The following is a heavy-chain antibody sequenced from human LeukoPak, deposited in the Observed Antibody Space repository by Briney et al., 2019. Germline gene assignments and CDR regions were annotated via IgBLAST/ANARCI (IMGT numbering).Heavy chain of an antibody. V-gene: IGHV4-59*10. CDR3: ARGSGSYHPLDY. CDR2: IYTSGST. CDR1: GGSFSGYY. J-gene: IGHJ4*02. D-gene: IGHD1-26*01. Sequence: PSETLSLTCAVYGGSFSGYYWSWIRQPAGKGLEWIGRIYTSGSTNYNPSLKSRVTISVDTSKNQFSLKLSSVTAADTAVYYCARGSGSYHPLDYWGQGTLVTVSS.